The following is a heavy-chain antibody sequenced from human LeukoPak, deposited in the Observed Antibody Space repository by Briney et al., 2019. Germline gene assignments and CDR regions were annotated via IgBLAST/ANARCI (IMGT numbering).Heavy chain of an antibody. CDR1: GFTFSSYD. Sequence: GGSLRLSCAASGFTFSSYDMPWVRQATGKGLEWVSAIGTAGDTYYPGSVKGRFTISRENAKNSLYLQMNSLRAGDTAVYYCAREARDSSGYYSDDAFDIWGQGTMVTVSS. J-gene: IGHJ3*02. CDR2: IGTAGDT. CDR3: AREARDSSGYYSDDAFDI. D-gene: IGHD3-22*01. V-gene: IGHV3-13*01.